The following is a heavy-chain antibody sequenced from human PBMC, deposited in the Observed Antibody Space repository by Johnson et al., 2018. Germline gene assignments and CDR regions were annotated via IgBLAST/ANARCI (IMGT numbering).Heavy chain of an antibody. D-gene: IGHD1-26*01. V-gene: IGHV3-30*03. Sequence: QVQLVECGGGVVQPGRSLRLSCAASGFTFSSYGMHWVRQAPGKGLEWVAVISYDGSNKYYAASVQGRFTISRDNSKNTLYLQMNSLRAEDTAVYYCARNIVGATTRYYYYDYMDVWGKGTTVTVSS. J-gene: IGHJ6*03. CDR1: GFTFSSYG. CDR2: ISYDGSNK. CDR3: ARNIVGATTRYYYYDYMDV.